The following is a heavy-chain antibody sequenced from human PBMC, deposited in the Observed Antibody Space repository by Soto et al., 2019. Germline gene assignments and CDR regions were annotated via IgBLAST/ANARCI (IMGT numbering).Heavy chain of an antibody. CDR3: ARDSPPIDY. CDR1: GFTFSSYS. CDR2: ISSSSSTI. J-gene: IGHJ4*02. Sequence: GGSLRLSCAASGFTFSSYSMNWVRQAPGKGLEWVSYISSSSSTIYYADSVKGRFTISRDNAKNSLYLRMNSLRAEDTAVYYWARDSPPIDYWGQGTLVTVSS. V-gene: IGHV3-48*01.